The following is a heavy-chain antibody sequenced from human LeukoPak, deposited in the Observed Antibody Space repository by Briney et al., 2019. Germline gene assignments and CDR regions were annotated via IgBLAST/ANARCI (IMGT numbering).Heavy chain of an antibody. CDR2: IYYSGST. Sequence: SETLSLTCTVSGGSISSGGYYWSWIHQHPGKGMEWIGYIYYSGSTYYNPSLKSRVTISVDTSKNQFSLKLSSVTAADTAVYYCARVRGDAFDIWGQVTMVTVSS. J-gene: IGHJ3*02. CDR3: ARVRGDAFDI. CDR1: GGSISSGGYY. V-gene: IGHV4-31*03.